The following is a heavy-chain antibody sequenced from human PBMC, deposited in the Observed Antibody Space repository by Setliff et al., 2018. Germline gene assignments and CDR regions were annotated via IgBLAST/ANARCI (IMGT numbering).Heavy chain of an antibody. CDR3: AKDRKNYYDTSGYPDAFDI. CDR1: GFAFASHN. D-gene: IGHD3-22*01. Sequence: GGSLRLSCAASGFAFASHNMLWVRQAPGKGLEWVAAISSANNYLVYADSVKGRFTISRDNAKNSVYLQMNSLRAEDTAIYYCAKDRKNYYDTSGYPDAFDIWGQGTTVTVSS. CDR2: ISSANNYL. J-gene: IGHJ3*02. V-gene: IGHV3-21*04.